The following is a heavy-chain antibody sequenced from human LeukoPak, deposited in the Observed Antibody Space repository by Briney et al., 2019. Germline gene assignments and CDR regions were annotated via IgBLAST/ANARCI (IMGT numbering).Heavy chain of an antibody. CDR3: AREIADSAYFDY. CDR1: GFTFSSYA. V-gene: IGHV3-30-3*01. D-gene: IGHD6-13*01. J-gene: IGHJ4*02. CDR2: ISYDGSNK. Sequence: PGRSLRLSCAASGFTFSSYAMHWVRQAPGKGLEWVAVISYDGSNKYYADSVKGRFTISRDNSKNTLYLQMNSLRAEDTAVYYCAREIADSAYFDYWGQGTLVTVSS.